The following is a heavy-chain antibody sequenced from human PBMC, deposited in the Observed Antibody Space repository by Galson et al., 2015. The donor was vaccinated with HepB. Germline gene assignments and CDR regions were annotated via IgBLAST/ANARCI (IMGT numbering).Heavy chain of an antibody. D-gene: IGHD3-9*01. J-gene: IGHJ4*02. CDR3: ARDHDILTGYSNFDY. CDR1: GFTFSSYS. V-gene: IGHV3-21*01. CDR2: ISGSSSYI. Sequence: SLRLSCAASGFTFSSYSMNWVRQAPGKGLEWVSSISGSSSYIYYADSVKGRFTISRDNAKNSLYLQMNSLRAEDTAVYYCARDHDILTGYSNFDYWGQGTLVTVSS.